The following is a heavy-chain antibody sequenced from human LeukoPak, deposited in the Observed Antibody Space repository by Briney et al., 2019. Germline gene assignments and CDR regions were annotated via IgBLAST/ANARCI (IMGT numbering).Heavy chain of an antibody. CDR3: ARVDYYVDYYYMDV. V-gene: IGHV1-58*02. D-gene: IGHD1-26*01. CDR2: IVVGSGNT. Sequence: ASVKVSCKASGFTFTSSAMQWVRQARGQRLEWIGWIVVGSGNTGYAQKFQGRVTITRNTSISTAYMELSSLRSEDTAVYYCARVDYYVDYYYMDVWGKGTTVTVSS. CDR1: GFTFTSSA. J-gene: IGHJ6*03.